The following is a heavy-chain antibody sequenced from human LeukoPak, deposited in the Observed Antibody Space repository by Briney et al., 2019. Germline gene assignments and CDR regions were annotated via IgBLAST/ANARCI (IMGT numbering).Heavy chain of an antibody. CDR2: IGGRGGST. J-gene: IGHJ4*02. Sequence: GGTLRLSCAASGFTSSDYGMSWVRQAPGQRLEWGSTIGGRGGSTYYADTVKGRFTISRDNSKNTLYLQMNSLRAEDTAVYYCAKDWYSFTVVTPFSHWGQGTLVTVSS. CDR3: AKDWYSFTVVTPFSH. V-gene: IGHV3-23*01. CDR1: GFTSSDYG. D-gene: IGHD4-23*01.